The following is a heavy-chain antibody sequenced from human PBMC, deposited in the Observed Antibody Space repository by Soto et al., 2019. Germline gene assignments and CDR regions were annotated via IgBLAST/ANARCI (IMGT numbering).Heavy chain of an antibody. Sequence: GGSLRLSCAASGFTFSNAWMSWVRQAPGKGLEWVGRIKSKTDGGTTDYAAPVKGRFTISRDDSKNTLYLQMNSLKTEDTAVYYCTTDHGMITFGGVIVHDPTFDYWGQGTLVTVSS. CDR2: IKSKTDGGTT. V-gene: IGHV3-15*01. CDR3: TTDHGMITFGGVIVHDPTFDY. CDR1: GFTFSNAW. D-gene: IGHD3-16*02. J-gene: IGHJ4*02.